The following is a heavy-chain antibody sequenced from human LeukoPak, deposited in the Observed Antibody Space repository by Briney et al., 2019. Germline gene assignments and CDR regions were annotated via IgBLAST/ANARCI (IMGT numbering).Heavy chain of an antibody. J-gene: IGHJ6*02. V-gene: IGHV1-18*01. CDR2: ITTYRGNT. D-gene: IGHD3-16*01. CDR3: ARDPRGAKSYYYYYGMDV. CDR1: GYTFINYG. Sequence: GASVKVSCKTSGYTFINYGLSWVRQAPGQGLEWMGWITTYRGNTNYAQKFQGRLTLTADTSTSTAYMELRSLRSDDTAVYYCARDPRGAKSYYYYYGMDVWGQGTMVTVSS.